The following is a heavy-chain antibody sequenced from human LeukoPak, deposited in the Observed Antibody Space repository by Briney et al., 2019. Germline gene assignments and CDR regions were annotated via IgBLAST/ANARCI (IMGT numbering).Heavy chain of an antibody. CDR1: GFTFSSYA. V-gene: IGHV3-23*01. CDR2: ISGSGGST. J-gene: IGHJ4*02. D-gene: IGHD6-13*01. Sequence: PGGALRLSCAASGFTFSSYAMSWVREAPGEGREWVSAISGSGGSTYYADSVKGRFTISRDNSKTTLYLQMNSLRAEDTAVYYCAKALGIAAAGSFSFDYWGQGTLVTVSS. CDR3: AKALGIAAAGSFSFDY.